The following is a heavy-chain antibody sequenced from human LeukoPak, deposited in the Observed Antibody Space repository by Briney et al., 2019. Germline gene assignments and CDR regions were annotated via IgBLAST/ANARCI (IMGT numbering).Heavy chain of an antibody. CDR1: GFTFDDYA. J-gene: IGHJ4*02. CDR2: ISWNSGSV. V-gene: IGHV3-9*01. CDR3: ATVGGSYSPADY. Sequence: GRSLRLSCAASGFTFDDYAMHWVRQAPGKGLEWVSGISWNSGSVGYVDSVKGRFTISRDNAKNSLYLQMNSLRAEDTAVYYCATVGGSYSPADYWGQGTLVTVPS. D-gene: IGHD1-26*01.